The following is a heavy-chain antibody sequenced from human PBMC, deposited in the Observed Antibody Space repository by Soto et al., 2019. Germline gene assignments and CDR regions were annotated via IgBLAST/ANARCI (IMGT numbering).Heavy chain of an antibody. CDR2: IYYSGST. D-gene: IGHD3-10*01. Sequence: PSETLSLTCTVSGGSISSGGYYWSWIRQHPGKGLEWIGYIYYSGSTYYNPSLKSRVTISVDTSKNQFSLKLSSVTAADTAGYYCARGVFVFIIDDRKSTYFDTWGKQPVLPISS. CDR3: ARGVFVFIIDDRKSTYFDT. CDR1: GGSISSGGYY. J-gene: IGHJ4*01. V-gene: IGHV4-31*03.